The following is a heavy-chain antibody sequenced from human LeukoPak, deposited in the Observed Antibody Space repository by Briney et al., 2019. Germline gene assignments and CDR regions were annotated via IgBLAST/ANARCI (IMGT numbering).Heavy chain of an antibody. V-gene: IGHV3-33*01. Sequence: PGRSLRLSCAASGFTFSSYGMHWVRQAPGKGLEWVAVIWYDGSNKYYADSVKGRFTISRDNAKNSLYLQMNSLRAEDTAVYYCAREFGWARLFTYFDYWGQGTLVTVSS. J-gene: IGHJ4*02. CDR2: IWYDGSNK. D-gene: IGHD6-6*01. CDR3: AREFGWARLFTYFDY. CDR1: GFTFSSYG.